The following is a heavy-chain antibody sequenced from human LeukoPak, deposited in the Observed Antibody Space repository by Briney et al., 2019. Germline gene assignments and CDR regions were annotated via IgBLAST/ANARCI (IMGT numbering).Heavy chain of an antibody. J-gene: IGHJ4*02. CDR1: GYTFTSYG. D-gene: IGHD6-13*01. CDR2: ISAYNGNT. Sequence: GASVKVSCKASGYTFTSYGITWVRQAPGQGLEWMGWISAYNGNTNYAQNLQSRVTMTTDTSTSTAYMELRSLRSDDSAVYYCARARAAAAPSSFDYWGQGTLVTVSS. V-gene: IGHV1-18*01. CDR3: ARARAAAAPSSFDY.